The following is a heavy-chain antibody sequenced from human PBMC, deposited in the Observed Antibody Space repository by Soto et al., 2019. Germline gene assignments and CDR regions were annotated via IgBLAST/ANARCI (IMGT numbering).Heavy chain of an antibody. CDR2: ITWNSGNI. CDR3: VNDSYADCHRVLSTAEYFFDY. D-gene: IGHD2-21*02. CDR1: GFTFDDYA. V-gene: IGHV3-9*01. J-gene: IGHJ4*01. Sequence: EVQLVESGGGLVRPGRSLRLSCTASGFTFDDYAMHWVRQAPGRGLEWVSGITWNSGNIAYADSVKGRFTIARDDDNNSLYLQLISLRPEATALYYCVNDSYADCHRVLSTAEYFFDYWGHGTLVTVSS.